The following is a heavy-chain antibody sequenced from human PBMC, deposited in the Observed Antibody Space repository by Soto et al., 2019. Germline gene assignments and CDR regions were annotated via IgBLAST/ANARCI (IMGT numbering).Heavy chain of an antibody. CDR3: ARNSLLRYFDWLSIDY. V-gene: IGHV1-18*01. D-gene: IGHD3-9*01. J-gene: IGHJ4*02. CDR1: GGTFSSYT. CDR2: ISAYNGNT. Sequence: ASVKVSCKASGGTFSSYTISWVRQAPGQGLEWMGWISAYNGNTNYAQKLQGRVTMTTDTSTSTAYMELRSLRSDDTAVYYCARNSLLRYFDWLSIDYWGQGTLVTVSS.